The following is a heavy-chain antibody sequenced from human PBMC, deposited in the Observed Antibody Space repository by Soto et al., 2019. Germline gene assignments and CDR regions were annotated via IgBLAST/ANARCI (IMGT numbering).Heavy chain of an antibody. J-gene: IGHJ6*02. CDR2: TDYRSKWYN. D-gene: IGHD3-9*01. V-gene: IGHV6-1*01. CDR1: LASVSSNSGP. CDR3: ARDLGILTGYSLYYYYGMDV. Sequence: SQPLLTSFPISLASVSSNSGPQNWSRQAPSCGREWLGRTDYRSKWYNDYAVSVKSRITINPDTSKNQFSLQLNSVTPEDTAVYYCARDLGILTGYSLYYYYGMDVWGQGTTVTVSS.